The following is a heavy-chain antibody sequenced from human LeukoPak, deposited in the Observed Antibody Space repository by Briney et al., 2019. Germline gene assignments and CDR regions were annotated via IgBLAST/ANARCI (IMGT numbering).Heavy chain of an antibody. CDR2: INTNTGNP. J-gene: IGHJ5*02. V-gene: IGHV7-4-1*02. CDR3: ARDVYRITMVRGLKWFGR. CDR1: GYTFTSYA. D-gene: IGHD3-10*01. Sequence: ASVKVSCKASGYTFTSYAMNWVRQAPGQGLEWMGWINTNTGNPTYAHGFTGRCVFSLDTSVSTAYLQISSLKAEDTAVDYGARDVYRITMVRGLKWFGRWGQGTLVTVSS.